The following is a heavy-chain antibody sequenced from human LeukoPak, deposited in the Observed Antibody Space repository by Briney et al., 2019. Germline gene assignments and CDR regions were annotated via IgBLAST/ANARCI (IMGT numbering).Heavy chain of an antibody. V-gene: IGHV1-18*01. J-gene: IGHJ4*02. D-gene: IGHD4-17*01. CDR1: GYTFTSYG. CDR3: ARDNYGAEGGDY. CDR2: ISTYNGNA. Sequence: ASVKVSCKASGYTFTSYGINWVRQAPGQGLEWMGWISTYNGNANYAQKLQGRVTMTTDTSTTTAYMELRSLRSDDTAVYYCARDNYGAEGGDYWGQGTLVTVSS.